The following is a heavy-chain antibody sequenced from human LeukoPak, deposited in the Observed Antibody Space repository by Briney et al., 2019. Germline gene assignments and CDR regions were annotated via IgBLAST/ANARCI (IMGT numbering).Heavy chain of an antibody. D-gene: IGHD4-17*01. CDR3: ASTDGDYYHYYYYYMDV. Sequence: PSETLSLTCTVSGGSITSGGYYWSWIRQLPGKGLEWIGYIYSSGSTFYNPSLQSRVSISVDTSRNQFSLKLSSVTAADTAIYYCASTDGDYYHYYYYYMDVWGNGTTVTVPS. CDR1: GGSITSGGYY. V-gene: IGHV4-31*03. CDR2: IYSSGST. J-gene: IGHJ6*03.